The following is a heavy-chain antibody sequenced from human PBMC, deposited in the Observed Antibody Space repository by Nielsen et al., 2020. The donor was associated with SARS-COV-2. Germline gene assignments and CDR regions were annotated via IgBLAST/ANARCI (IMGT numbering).Heavy chain of an antibody. V-gene: IGHV4-34*01. CDR1: GGSFSGYY. J-gene: IGHJ4*02. D-gene: IGHD3-10*01. CDR3: ARERVVRGVIIFSY. CDR2: INHSGST. Sequence: SETLSLTCAVYGGSFSGYYWSWIRQPPGKGLEWIGEINHSGSTNYNPSLKSRVTISVDTSKNQFSLKLSPVTAADTAVYYCARERVVRGVIIFSYWGQGTLVTVSS.